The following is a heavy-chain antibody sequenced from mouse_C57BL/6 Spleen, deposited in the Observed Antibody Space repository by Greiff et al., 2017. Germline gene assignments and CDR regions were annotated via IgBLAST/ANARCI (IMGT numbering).Heavy chain of an antibody. V-gene: IGHV14-2*01. CDR2: IDPEDGET. J-gene: IGHJ1*03. D-gene: IGHD1-1*01. CDR3: ARRGLLRSHWYFDV. Sequence: EVQLQESGAELVKPGASVKLSCTASGFNIKDYYMHWVKQRTEQGLEWIGRIDPEDGETKYAPKFQGKATITADTSSNTAYLQLSSLTSEDTAVYYGARRGLLRSHWYFDVWGTGTTVTVSS. CDR1: GFNIKDYY.